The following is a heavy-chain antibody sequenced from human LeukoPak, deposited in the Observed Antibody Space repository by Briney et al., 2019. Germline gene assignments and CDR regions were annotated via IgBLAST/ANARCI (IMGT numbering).Heavy chain of an antibody. CDR3: ARDYYYDSSGYYPYYYMDV. D-gene: IGHD3-22*01. Sequence: SETLSLTCTVSGGSISSYYWSWIRQPPGKGLEWIGYIYYSGSTNYNPSLKSRVTISVDTSKNQFSLKLSSVTAADTAVYNCARDYYYDSSGYYPYYYMDVWGKGTTVTVSS. CDR2: IYYSGST. CDR1: GGSISSYY. J-gene: IGHJ6*03. V-gene: IGHV4-59*12.